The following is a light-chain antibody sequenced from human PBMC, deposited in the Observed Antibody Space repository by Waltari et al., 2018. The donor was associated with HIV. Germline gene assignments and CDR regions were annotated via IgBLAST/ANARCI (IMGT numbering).Light chain of an antibody. CDR3: SSYTTSSTYVV. CDR1: SSDIGGYRY. V-gene: IGLV2-14*01. CDR2: EVS. Sequence: QSALTQPASVSGSPGQSITTSCTGTSSDIGGYRYVSWYQQHPGKVPKLMLYEVSNRPSGVSNRFSGSKSGNTASLTISGLQAEDEADYYCSSYTTSSTYVVFGGGTKLTVL. J-gene: IGLJ2*01.